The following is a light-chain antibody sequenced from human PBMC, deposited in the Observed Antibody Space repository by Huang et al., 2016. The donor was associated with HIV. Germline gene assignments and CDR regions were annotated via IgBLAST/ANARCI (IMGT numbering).Light chain of an antibody. CDR1: PSLLHSNGYKY. CDR3: MQGLQTIT. Sequence: DIVMTQSPLSLPVTPGEPASISCRSSPSLLHSNGYKYLDWYMQKPGQSPQLLIYLGSNRASGVPDRFSGSGSGTDFTLKISRVEAEDVGVYYCMQGLQTITFGQGTRLEMK. J-gene: IGKJ5*01. CDR2: LGS. V-gene: IGKV2-28*01.